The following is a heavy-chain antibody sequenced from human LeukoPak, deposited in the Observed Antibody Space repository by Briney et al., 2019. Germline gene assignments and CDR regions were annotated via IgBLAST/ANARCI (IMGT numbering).Heavy chain of an antibody. J-gene: IGHJ4*02. CDR3: AKGRHDFWSGYVDY. V-gene: IGHV3-30*02. CDR1: GFTFSSYG. Sequence: GGSLRLSCAASGFTFSSYGMHWVRQAPGKGLEWVAVIWYDGSNKYYADSVKGRFTISRDNSKNTLYLQMNSLRAEDTAVYYCAKGRHDFWSGYVDYWGQGTLVTVSS. CDR2: IWYDGSNK. D-gene: IGHD3-3*01.